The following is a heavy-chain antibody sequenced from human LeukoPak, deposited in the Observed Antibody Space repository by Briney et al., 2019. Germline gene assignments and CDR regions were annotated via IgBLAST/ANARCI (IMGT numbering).Heavy chain of an antibody. CDR1: GFTFSNAW. D-gene: IGHD3-3*01. V-gene: IGHV3-15*01. CDR2: IKSKTDGGTT. Sequence: GGSLRLSCAASGFTFSNAWMSWVRQAPGKGLEWVGRIKSKTDGGTTDYAAPVKGRFTISRDDSKNTLYLQMNSLKTEDTAVYYCTTGTGFWSNMDVWGKGTTVTVSS. J-gene: IGHJ6*03. CDR3: TTGTGFWSNMDV.